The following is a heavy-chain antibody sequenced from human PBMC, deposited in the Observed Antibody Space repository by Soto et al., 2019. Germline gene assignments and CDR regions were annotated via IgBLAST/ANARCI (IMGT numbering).Heavy chain of an antibody. D-gene: IGHD6-25*01. J-gene: IGHJ3*01. CDR2: IKQAGSEQ. Sequence: EAQVVESGGGLVQPGGSLRLTCAASGFTFSNYWMTWVRQAPGKGLEWVANIKQAGSEQYYVASVRGRFTISRDNAKNSLYLEMHSLRAEDTGGYYCARVRLWPEDAFALWGQGTMGSVSS. CDR3: ARVRLWPEDAFAL. CDR1: GFTFSNYW. V-gene: IGHV3-7*04.